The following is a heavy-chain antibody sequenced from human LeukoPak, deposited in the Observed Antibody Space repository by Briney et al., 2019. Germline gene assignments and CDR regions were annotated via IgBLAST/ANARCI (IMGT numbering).Heavy chain of an antibody. CDR2: ITPSVDST. CDR1: GDTFSSYY. J-gene: IGHJ4*02. Sequence: ASVKVSCKASGDTFSSYYMHWVRQAPGQGLEWMGIITPSVDSTNCARKFQGTVPMTRDTSTSTVYMELSSLRSEDTAVYYCAREGFHGGELFPTFDYWGQGTLVTVSS. D-gene: IGHD3-10*01. CDR3: AREGFHGGELFPTFDY. V-gene: IGHV1-46*01.